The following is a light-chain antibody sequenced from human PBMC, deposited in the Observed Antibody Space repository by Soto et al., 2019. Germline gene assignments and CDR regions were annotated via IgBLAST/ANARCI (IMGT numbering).Light chain of an antibody. CDR1: SSDIGTYNL. J-gene: IGLJ1*01. Sequence: QSVLTQPASVSGSPGQSITISCTGTSSDIGTYNLVSWYQQHPGKAPKVMIYEDSKRPAGVSDRFTGSKSGNAASLTISGLQAGDEADYYCWSCAGSNSPYVFGTGTKVTVL. CDR2: EDS. CDR3: WSCAGSNSPYV. V-gene: IGLV2-23*01.